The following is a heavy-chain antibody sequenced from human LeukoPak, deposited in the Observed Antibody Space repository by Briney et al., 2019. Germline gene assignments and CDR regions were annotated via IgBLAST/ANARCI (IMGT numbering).Heavy chain of an antibody. CDR3: ARGHCIVVVPAAITSKTRYYFDY. J-gene: IGHJ4*02. CDR2: MNPNSGNT. CDR1: GYTFTSYD. V-gene: IGHV1-8*01. Sequence: ASVKVSCKASGYTFTSYDINWVRQATGQGLEWMGWMNPNSGNTGYAQKFQGRVTMTRNTSISTACMELSSLRSEDTAVYYCARGHCIVVVPAAITSKTRYYFDYWGQGTLVTVSS. D-gene: IGHD2-2*02.